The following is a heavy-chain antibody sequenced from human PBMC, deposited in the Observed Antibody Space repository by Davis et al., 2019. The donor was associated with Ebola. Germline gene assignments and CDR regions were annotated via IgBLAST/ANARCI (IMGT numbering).Heavy chain of an antibody. V-gene: IGHV5-51*01. CDR1: GYSFTSYW. CDR3: ARPQNLQYSSGWYDAFDI. CDR2: IYPGDSDT. J-gene: IGHJ3*02. D-gene: IGHD6-19*01. Sequence: GESLKISCKGSGYSFTSYWIGWVRQMPGKGLEWMGIIYPGDSDTRYSPSFQGQVTISADKSISTAYLQWSSLKASDTAMYYCARPQNLQYSSGWYDAFDIWGQGTMVTVSS.